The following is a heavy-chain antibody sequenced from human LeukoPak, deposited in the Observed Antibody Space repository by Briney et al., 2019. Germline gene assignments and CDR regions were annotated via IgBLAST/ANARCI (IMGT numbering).Heavy chain of an antibody. CDR3: ARVTVTNQYYDILTGYLGRLVGYMDV. D-gene: IGHD3-9*01. V-gene: IGHV4-34*01. CDR1: GGSFSGYY. Sequence: TSETLSLTCAVYGGSFSGYYWSRIRQPPGKGLEWIGEINHSGSTNYNPSLKSRVTISVDTSKNQFSLKLSSVTAADTAVYYCARVTVTNQYYDILTGYLGRLVGYMDVWGKGTTVTISS. CDR2: INHSGST. J-gene: IGHJ6*03.